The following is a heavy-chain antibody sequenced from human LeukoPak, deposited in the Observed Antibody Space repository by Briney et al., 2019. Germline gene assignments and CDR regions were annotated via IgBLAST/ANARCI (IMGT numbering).Heavy chain of an antibody. J-gene: IGHJ5*02. Sequence: ASVKVSCKASGYTFTSYDINWVRQATGQGLEWMGWMKPNSGNTGYSQKFQGRVTMTRNTSISTAYMELSSLRSEDTAVYYCAKDSSSGWYENWFDPWGQGTLVTVSS. CDR1: GYTFTSYD. CDR2: MKPNSGNT. V-gene: IGHV1-8*01. D-gene: IGHD6-19*01. CDR3: AKDSSSGWYENWFDP.